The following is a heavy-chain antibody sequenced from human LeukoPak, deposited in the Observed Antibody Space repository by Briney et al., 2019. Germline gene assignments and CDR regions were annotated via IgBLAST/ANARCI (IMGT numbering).Heavy chain of an antibody. D-gene: IGHD2-15*01. CDR2: IIPIFGTA. J-gene: IGHJ5*02. V-gene: IGHV1-69*05. Sequence: SVKVSCKPSGGTFSSYAISWVRQAPGQGLEGMGGIIPIFGTANYAQKFQGRVTITTDESTSTAYMELSSLRSEDTAVYYCARDLRRGRSKGWFDPWGQGTLVTVSS. CDR3: ARDLRRGRSKGWFDP. CDR1: GGTFSSYA.